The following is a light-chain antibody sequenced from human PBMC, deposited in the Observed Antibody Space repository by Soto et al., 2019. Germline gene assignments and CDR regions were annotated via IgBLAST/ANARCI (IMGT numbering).Light chain of an antibody. CDR2: DAS. J-gene: IGKJ2*01. CDR1: QYVSNNY. Sequence: EIVLTQSPATLSLSPGERATLSCGASQYVSNNYLAWYQQKPGLAPRLLIYDASNRAAGIPDRFSGSGSGTDVTLTIGRLEPEDFAVYYCLQYGSAPSTFGLGTELEIK. CDR3: LQYGSAPST. V-gene: IGKV3D-20*01.